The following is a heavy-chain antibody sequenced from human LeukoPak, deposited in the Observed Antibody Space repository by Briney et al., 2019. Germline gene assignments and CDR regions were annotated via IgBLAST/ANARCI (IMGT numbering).Heavy chain of an antibody. V-gene: IGHV3-23*01. CDR1: GFTFSSYA. J-gene: IGHJ4*02. CDR3: AKGTWNYYDSSGYPYYFDY. Sequence: PGGSLRLSCAASGFTFSSYAMSWVRQAPGKGLEWVSAISGSGGSTYYADSVKGRFTISRDNSKNTLYLQMNSLRAEDTAVYYCAKGTWNYYDSSGYPYYFDYWGQGTLVTVSS. CDR2: ISGSGGST. D-gene: IGHD3-22*01.